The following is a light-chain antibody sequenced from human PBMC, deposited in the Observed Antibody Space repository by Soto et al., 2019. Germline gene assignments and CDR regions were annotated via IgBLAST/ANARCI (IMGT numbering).Light chain of an antibody. V-gene: IGLV1-47*01. CDR2: RNN. J-gene: IGLJ1*01. CDR3: AAWDDSLSGQV. Sequence: QSVLTQPPSASGTPGQRVTISCSGSSSNIGSNYVYWYQQLPGTAPKLHIYRNNQRPSGVPDRFSGSKSGTSASLAISGLRSEDEADYYCAAWDDSLSGQVFGTGTKLTVL. CDR1: SSNIGSNY.